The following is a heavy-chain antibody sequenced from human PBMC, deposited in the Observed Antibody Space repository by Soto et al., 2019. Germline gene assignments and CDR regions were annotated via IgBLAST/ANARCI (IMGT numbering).Heavy chain of an antibody. J-gene: IGHJ6*03. CDR3: ARDRSLDPNYYSYMDV. D-gene: IGHD6-19*01. Sequence: QVQLVQSGAEVKKPGSSVKVSCKASGGTFSSYTITWVRQAPRQGLEWLGRIIPILGIANYAQKFQGRVTITADKSTNTAYMELSSLRSEDTAVYYCARDRSLDPNYYSYMDVWGKGTTVTVSS. CDR1: GGTFSSYT. V-gene: IGHV1-69*08. CDR2: IIPILGIA.